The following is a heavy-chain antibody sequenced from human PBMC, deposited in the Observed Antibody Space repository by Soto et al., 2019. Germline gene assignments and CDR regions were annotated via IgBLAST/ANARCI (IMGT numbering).Heavy chain of an antibody. CDR2: IIPYYNTL. Sequence: QAQVVQSGAEVRKPGSSVKLSCKAAEGTFNSYAIAWVRQAPGQGLEWMGGIIPYYNTLNYAQKFQDRVTITADDSTNTVYMELSSLRSDDTAVYFCASGASRWYPYFFDSWAQGTLVTVSS. D-gene: IGHD6-13*01. CDR3: ASGASRWYPYFFDS. J-gene: IGHJ4*02. CDR1: EGTFNSYA. V-gene: IGHV1-69*01.